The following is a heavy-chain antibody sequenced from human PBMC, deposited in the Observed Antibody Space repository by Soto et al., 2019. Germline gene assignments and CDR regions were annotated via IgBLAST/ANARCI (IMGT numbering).Heavy chain of an antibody. J-gene: IGHJ4*02. CDR2: ISYDGSNK. D-gene: IGHD5-18*01. V-gene: IGHV3-30*18. CDR1: GFTFSSYG. CDR3: AKGGDTASYADY. Sequence: QVQLVESGGGVVQPGRSLRLSCAASGFTFSSYGMHWVRQAPGKGLEWVAVISYDGSNKYYADSVKGRFTISRDNSKNTLYLQMNSLRAEDTAVYYCAKGGDTASYADYWGQGTLVTVSS.